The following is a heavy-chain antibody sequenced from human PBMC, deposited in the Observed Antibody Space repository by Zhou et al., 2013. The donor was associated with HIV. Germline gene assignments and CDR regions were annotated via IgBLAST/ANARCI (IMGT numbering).Heavy chain of an antibody. CDR3: ARGWDYGDYEGQYYFDY. D-gene: IGHD4-17*01. V-gene: IGHV1-69*04. Sequence: QVQLVQSGAEVKKPGSSVKVSCKASGGTFSSYAISWVRQAPGQGLEWMGRIIPILGIANYAQKFQGRVTITADKSTSTAYMELSSLRSEDTAVYYCARGWDYGDYEGQYYFDYWGQGTLVTVSS. J-gene: IGHJ4*02. CDR2: IIPILGIA. CDR1: GGTFSSYA.